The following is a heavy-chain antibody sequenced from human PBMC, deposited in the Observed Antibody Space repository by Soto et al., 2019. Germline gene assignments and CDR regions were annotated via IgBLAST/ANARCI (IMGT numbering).Heavy chain of an antibody. CDR2: IYPADSDT. CDR3: ARLPNNLDV. D-gene: IGHD2-8*01. CDR1: GYSFNTYW. V-gene: IGHV5-51*01. J-gene: IGHJ3*01. Sequence: PGESLKISCITSGYSFNTYWIASVRQMPGKGLEWLGTIYPADSDTRYNPSFQGHVTISADKSTTTVFLQWSSLKASDTAVYYCARLPNNLDVWCQGTMVTVSS.